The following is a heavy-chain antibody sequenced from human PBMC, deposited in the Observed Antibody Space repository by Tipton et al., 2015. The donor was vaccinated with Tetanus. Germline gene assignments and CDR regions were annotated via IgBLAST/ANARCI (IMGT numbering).Heavy chain of an antibody. CDR3: ARVREINVDTAMVPNWFDP. V-gene: IGHV4-34*01. CDR2: INHSGGT. D-gene: IGHD5-18*01. Sequence: TLSLTCAVYGGSFSGYYWSWIRQPPGKGLEWIGEINHSGGTNYNPSLKSRVTISVDTSKNQFSLKLSSVTAADTAVYYCARVREINVDTAMVPNWFDPWGQGTLVTVSS. CDR1: GGSFSGYY. J-gene: IGHJ5*02.